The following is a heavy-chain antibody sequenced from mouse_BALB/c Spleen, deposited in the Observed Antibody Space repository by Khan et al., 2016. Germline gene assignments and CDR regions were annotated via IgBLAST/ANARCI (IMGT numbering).Heavy chain of an antibody. CDR2: ILPGSGSD. J-gene: IGHJ4*01. V-gene: IGHV1-9*01. D-gene: IGHD2-3*01. CDR1: GYTFSSYW. Sequence: QVQLKQSGAELMKPGASVKISCKATGYTFSSYWIEWIKQRPGHGLEWIGEILPGSGSDTYNEKFKGKVTFTADTSSNTVYMQLSSLTSEDSAVYYCARWLLGAMDYWGQGTSVTVSS. CDR3: ARWLLGAMDY.